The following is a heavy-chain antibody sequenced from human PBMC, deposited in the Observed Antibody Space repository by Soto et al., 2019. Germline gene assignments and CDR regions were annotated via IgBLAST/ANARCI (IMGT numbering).Heavy chain of an antibody. CDR3: ARDGTIQMANVDF. D-gene: IGHD1-1*01. J-gene: IGHJ4*02. CDR1: GGPFSSYG. V-gene: IGHV1-69*01. CDR2: IIPLFGTP. Sequence: QVLLMQSGAEVKKPGSSVTVSCTSSGGPFSSYGISWVRQVPGQGLEWLGGIIPLFGTPSYARKFQDRLTISADESTTTAYMALSSLTSEDTAMYFCARDGTIQMANVDFWGQGTLVTVSS.